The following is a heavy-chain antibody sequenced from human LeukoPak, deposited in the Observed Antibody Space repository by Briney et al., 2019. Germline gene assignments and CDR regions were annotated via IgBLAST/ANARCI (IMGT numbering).Heavy chain of an antibody. J-gene: IGHJ4*02. CDR2: IYYSGST. CDR1: GGSISSYY. V-gene: IGHV4-59*01. Sequence: SETLSLTCTVSGGSISSYYWSWIRQPPGKGREWIGYIYYSGSTNYNPSLKSRVTISVDTSKNQFSLKLSSVTAADTAVYYCARVPNRYCSGGSCYPYYFDYWGQGTLVTVSS. CDR3: ARVPNRYCSGGSCYPYYFDY. D-gene: IGHD2-15*01.